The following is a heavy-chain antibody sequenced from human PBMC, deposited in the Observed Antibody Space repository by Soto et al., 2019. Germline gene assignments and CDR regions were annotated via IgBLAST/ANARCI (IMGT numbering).Heavy chain of an antibody. Sequence: QVQLVQSGAEVKKPGASVKVSCKASGYTFSSYDINWVRQATGQGLEWMGWMKPNSGNTGYAQKFQGSVTMTRDTSITTAYMEQSSLRSEDTAVYYCARGKSLENWGQGTLVTVSS. CDR2: MKPNSGNT. CDR1: GYTFSSYD. CDR3: ARGKSLEN. V-gene: IGHV1-8*01. D-gene: IGHD1-1*01. J-gene: IGHJ4*02.